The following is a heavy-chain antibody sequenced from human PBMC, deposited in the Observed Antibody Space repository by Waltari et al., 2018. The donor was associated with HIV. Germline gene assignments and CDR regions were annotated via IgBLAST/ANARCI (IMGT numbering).Heavy chain of an antibody. CDR3: ARDSRGSTWSLNWFDP. J-gene: IGHJ5*02. D-gene: IGHD6-6*01. Sequence: EVHLVESGGGPVKPGESLRLSCVTSGSIFNGSSMNWVRQAPGKGPEWVSSISSSGNFKHYADSVKGRFTISRDNAENSLYLQMNGLRAEDTAIYYCARDSRGSTWSLNWFDPWGQGTLVTVSS. CDR1: GSIFNGSS. CDR2: ISSSGNFK. V-gene: IGHV3-21*01.